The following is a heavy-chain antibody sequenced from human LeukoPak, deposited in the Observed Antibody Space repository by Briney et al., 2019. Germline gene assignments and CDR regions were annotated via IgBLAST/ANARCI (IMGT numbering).Heavy chain of an antibody. V-gene: IGHV1-18*01. D-gene: IGHD3-22*01. CDR1: GYTFTSYG. CDR3: ARDIPTYYYDSIRLVRPLGLGFDP. CDR2: ISAYNGNT. Sequence: VASVKVSCKASGYTFTSYGISWVRQAPGQGLEWMGWISAYNGNTNYAQKLQGRVTMTTDTSTSTAYMELRSLRSDDTAVYYCARDIPTYYYDSIRLVRPLGLGFDPWGQGTLVTVSS. J-gene: IGHJ5*02.